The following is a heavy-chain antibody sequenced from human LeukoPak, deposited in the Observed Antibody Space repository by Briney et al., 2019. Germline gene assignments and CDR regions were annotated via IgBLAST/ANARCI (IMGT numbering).Heavy chain of an antibody. CDR2: VYYSGST. J-gene: IGHJ2*01. Sequence: SETLSLTCTVSGGSIRGSSYYWGWIRQPPGKGLEWIGSVYYSGSTYYNPSLKSRVTMSVDTSKNQFSLKMRSVTAADTAVYYCARGGGAVYWYFDLWGRGTLVTVSS. D-gene: IGHD3-16*01. V-gene: IGHV4-39*07. CDR3: ARGGGAVYWYFDL. CDR1: GGSIRGSSYY.